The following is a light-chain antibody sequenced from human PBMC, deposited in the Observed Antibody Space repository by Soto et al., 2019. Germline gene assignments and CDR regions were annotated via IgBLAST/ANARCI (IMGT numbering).Light chain of an antibody. CDR2: AAS. Sequence: DIQLTQSQSSLSASVGDRVTISCRASQSISTYLNWYQQKPGKAPKLLIYAASTLPSGVPSRFSGSGSGTDFTLTISSLQPEDFATYFCQQLDSYPNTFGQGTRLEI. CDR3: QQLDSYPNT. V-gene: IGKV1-9*01. CDR1: QSISTY. J-gene: IGKJ5*01.